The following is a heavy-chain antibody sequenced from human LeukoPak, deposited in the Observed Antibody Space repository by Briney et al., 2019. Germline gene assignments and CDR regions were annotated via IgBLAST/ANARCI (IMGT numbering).Heavy chain of an antibody. CDR3: ARAQRAYSSSWYPFLGYNWFDP. CDR2: IYYSGST. Sequence: PSETLSLTCTVSGGSISSHYWSWIRQPPGKGLEWIGYIYYSGSTNYNSSLKSRVSISVDTSKNQFSLKLSSVTAADTAVYYCARAQRAYSSSWYPFLGYNWFDPWGQGTLVTVSS. CDR1: GGSISSHY. J-gene: IGHJ5*02. D-gene: IGHD6-13*01. V-gene: IGHV4-59*11.